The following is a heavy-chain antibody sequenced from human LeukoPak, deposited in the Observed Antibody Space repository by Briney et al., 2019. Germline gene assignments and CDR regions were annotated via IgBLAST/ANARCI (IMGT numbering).Heavy chain of an antibody. J-gene: IGHJ6*03. V-gene: IGHV4-34*01. Sequence: SETLSLTCAVYGGSFSGYYWSWIRQPPGKGLEWIGEINHSGSTNYNASLKSRVTISVDTSKNQFSLKLSSVTAADTAVYYCARSMMTAQEYYYYYMDVWGKGTTVTVSS. CDR2: INHSGST. CDR1: GGSFSGYY. D-gene: IGHD2-21*02. CDR3: ARSMMTAQEYYYYYMDV.